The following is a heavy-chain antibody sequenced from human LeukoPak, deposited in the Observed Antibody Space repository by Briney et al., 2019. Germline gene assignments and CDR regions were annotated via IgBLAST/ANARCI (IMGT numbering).Heavy chain of an antibody. D-gene: IGHD3-22*01. V-gene: IGHV5-51*01. CDR1: GYSFTSYS. Sequence: GESLKISCKGFGYSFTSYSIGWVRQMPGKGLEWMGIIYPGDSDTTYSPSFQGQVTISADKSISTAYLQWSSLKDSDTAEDYSVCAYYSPSGYYYVGAFDIWGQGTMVTVSS. CDR3: VCAYYSPSGYYYVGAFDI. J-gene: IGHJ3*02. CDR2: IYPGDSDT.